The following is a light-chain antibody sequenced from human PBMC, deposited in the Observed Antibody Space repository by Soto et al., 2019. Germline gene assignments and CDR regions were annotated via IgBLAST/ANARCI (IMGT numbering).Light chain of an antibody. Sequence: QSVLTQPASVSGSPGQSITISCTGTSSDFGSHNLVSWYRQHPGKAPKLMIYEGSKRPSGVSNRFSGSKSGNTASLTISGLQAEDEADYSCCPYAGSSTSPYVIGTGTKVTVL. CDR1: SSDFGSHNL. V-gene: IGLV2-23*01. J-gene: IGLJ1*01. CDR2: EGS. CDR3: CPYAGSSTSPYV.